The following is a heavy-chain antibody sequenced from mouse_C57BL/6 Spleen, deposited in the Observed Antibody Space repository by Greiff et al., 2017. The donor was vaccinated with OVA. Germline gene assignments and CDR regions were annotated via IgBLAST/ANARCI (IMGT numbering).Heavy chain of an antibody. CDR3: ARIYYDYGSWFAY. Sequence: QVHVKQPGAELVRPGSSVKLSCKASGYTFTSYWMHWVKQRPIQGLEWIGNIDPSDSETHYNQKFKDKATLTVDKSSSTAYMQLSSLTSEDSAVYYCARIYYDYGSWFAYWGQGTLVTVSA. V-gene: IGHV1-52*01. D-gene: IGHD2-4*01. CDR2: IDPSDSET. CDR1: GYTFTSYW. J-gene: IGHJ3*01.